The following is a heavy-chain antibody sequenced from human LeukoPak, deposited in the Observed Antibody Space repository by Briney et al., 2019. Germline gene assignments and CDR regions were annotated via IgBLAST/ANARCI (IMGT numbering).Heavy chain of an antibody. CDR1: GFSLSTSGVG. CDR2: IYWDDDK. D-gene: IGHD5-24*01. Sequence: SGPTLVKPTQTLTLTCTFSGFSLSTSGVGVGWIRQPPGKALEWLGLIYWDDDKRYSPSLKSRLTVTKDTPKNRVVLTMTNVDPVDTATYYCAHSSPYNNNPGSRAFDIWGQGTMVTVSS. J-gene: IGHJ3*02. CDR3: AHSSPYNNNPGSRAFDI. V-gene: IGHV2-5*02.